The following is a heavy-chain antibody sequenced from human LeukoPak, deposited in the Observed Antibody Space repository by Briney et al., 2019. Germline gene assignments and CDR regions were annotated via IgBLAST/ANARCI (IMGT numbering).Heavy chain of an antibody. CDR3: AKAADYGDYAEYFQH. CDR1: GYTFINYY. D-gene: IGHD4-17*01. V-gene: IGHV1-46*01. J-gene: IGHJ1*01. CDR2: INPSGGST. Sequence: ASVKVSCKASGYTFINYYMHWVRQAPGQGLEWMGIINPSGGSTTYAQKFQGRVTMTRDMSTSTVYMELSSLRSEDSAVYYCAKAADYGDYAEYFQHWGQGTLVTVSS.